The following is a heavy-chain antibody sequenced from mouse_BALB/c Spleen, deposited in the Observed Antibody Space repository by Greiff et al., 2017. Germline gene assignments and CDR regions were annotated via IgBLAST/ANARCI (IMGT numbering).Heavy chain of an antibody. J-gene: IGHJ2*01. V-gene: IGHV1-69*02. D-gene: IGHD2-1*01. CDR1: GYTFTSYW. Sequence: QVQLQQPGAELVRPGASVKLSCKASGYTFTSYWINWVKQRPGQGLEWIGNIYPSDSYTNYNQKFKDKATLTVDKSSSTAYMQLSSPTSEDSAVYYCTIYYGNYEGFDYWGQGTTLTVSS. CDR2: IYPSDSYT. CDR3: TIYYGNYEGFDY.